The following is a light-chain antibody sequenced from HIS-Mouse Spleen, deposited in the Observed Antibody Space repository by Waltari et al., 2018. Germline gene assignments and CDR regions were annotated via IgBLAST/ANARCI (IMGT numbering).Light chain of an antibody. V-gene: IGLV2-23*01. J-gene: IGLJ2*01. CDR1: SSDVGSYHL. Sequence: QSALTQPASGSGSPGQSNTIACTGTSSDVGSYHLVSGYQQHPGKAPKHMIYEGSKRPSGVSNRFSGSKSGNTASLTIYGLQAEDEADYYCCSYAGSSTLVFGGGTKLTVL. CDR3: CSYAGSSTLV. CDR2: EGS.